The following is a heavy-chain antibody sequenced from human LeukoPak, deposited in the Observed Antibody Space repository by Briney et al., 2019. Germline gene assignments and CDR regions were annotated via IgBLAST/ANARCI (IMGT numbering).Heavy chain of an antibody. Sequence: SVKVSCKASGFTFTSSAMQWVRQARGQRLEWIGWIVVGSGNTNYAQKFQERVTITRDMSTSTAYMELSSLRSEDTAVYYCAAYPYYYDSSGYQSADYWGQGTLVTVSS. V-gene: IGHV1-58*02. CDR2: IVVGSGNT. D-gene: IGHD3-22*01. CDR1: GFTFTSSA. CDR3: AAYPYYYDSSGYQSADY. J-gene: IGHJ4*02.